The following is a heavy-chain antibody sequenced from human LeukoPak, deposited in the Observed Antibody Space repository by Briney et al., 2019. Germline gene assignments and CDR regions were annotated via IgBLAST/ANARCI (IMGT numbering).Heavy chain of an antibody. CDR3: ARHVPDAGFPLYYFLVMDV. CDR2: ISGSGGST. D-gene: IGHD1-1*01. CDR1: GFTFSSYA. V-gene: IGHV3-23*01. Sequence: GGSLRLSCAASGFTFSSYAMSWVRQAPGKGLEWVSAISGSGGSTYYPDSVKGRLTISRDNSKNTLYLQMNSLRPEDTGVYYCARHVPDAGFPLYYFLVMDVAGKATTVTLSS. J-gene: IGHJ6*04.